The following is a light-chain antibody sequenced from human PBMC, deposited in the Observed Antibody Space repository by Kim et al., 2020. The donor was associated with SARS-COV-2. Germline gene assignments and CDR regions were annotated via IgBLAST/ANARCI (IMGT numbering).Light chain of an antibody. J-gene: IGLJ2*01. CDR2: QDS. CDR3: QARDSRTEVV. V-gene: IGLV3-1*01. Sequence: SYELTQPLSVSVSPGQTASITCSGDKLGDKYACWYQQKPGQSPVLVIYQDSKRPSGIPERFSGSNSGNTATLTISGTQAMDEADYYCQARDSRTEVVFGGGTRLTVL. CDR1: KLGDKY.